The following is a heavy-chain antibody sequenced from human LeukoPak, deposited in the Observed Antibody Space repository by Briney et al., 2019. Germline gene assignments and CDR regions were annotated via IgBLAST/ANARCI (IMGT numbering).Heavy chain of an antibody. CDR3: ARRPSWDGGSGSYSHAFDI. D-gene: IGHD3-10*01. CDR1: GYTFTSYG. CDR2: ISAYNGNT. Sequence: GASVKVSCKASGYTFTSYGISWVRQAPGQGLEWMGWISAYNGNTNYAQKLQGGVTMTTDTSTSTAYMELRSLRSDDTAVYYCARRPSWDGGSGSYSHAFDIWGQGTMVTVSS. J-gene: IGHJ3*02. V-gene: IGHV1-18*04.